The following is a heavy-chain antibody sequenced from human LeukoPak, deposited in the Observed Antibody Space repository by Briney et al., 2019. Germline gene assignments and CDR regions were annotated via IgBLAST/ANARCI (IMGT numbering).Heavy chain of an antibody. CDR1: GFTFSSYA. CDR2: ISGSGGST. CDR3: AKDQDYYDSSGYPNYFDY. J-gene: IGHJ4*02. Sequence: QPGGSLRLSCAASGFTFSSYAMSWVRQAPGKGLEWVSAISGSGGSTYYADSVKGRFTISRDNSKNTLYLQMNSLRAEDTAVYYCAKDQDYYDSSGYPNYFDYWGQGTLVTVSS. D-gene: IGHD3-22*01. V-gene: IGHV3-23*01.